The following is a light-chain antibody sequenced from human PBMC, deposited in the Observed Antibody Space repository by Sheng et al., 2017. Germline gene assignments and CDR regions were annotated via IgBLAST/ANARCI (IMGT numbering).Light chain of an antibody. V-gene: IGKV4-1*01. Sequence: IVMTQSPDSLAVSLGERATINCKSSQSLLNSSNNKNYLAWYQHRPGQPPKLLIYWASTRESGVPDRFSGSGSGTDFTLTISSLQAEDVAIYYCHQSVSAPLTFGGGPKVEIK. CDR2: WAS. CDR3: HQSVSAPLT. J-gene: IGKJ4*01. CDR1: QSLLNSSNNKNY.